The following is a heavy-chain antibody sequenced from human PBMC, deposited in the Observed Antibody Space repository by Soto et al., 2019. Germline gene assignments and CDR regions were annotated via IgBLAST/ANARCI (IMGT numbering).Heavy chain of an antibody. CDR3: ARAVGGRDIVLMVYAISRGPYYYYMDV. Sequence: ASVKVSWKASGYTFTSYDINWVRQSTGQGLEWMGWMNLNSGNTGYAQKFQGRVTMTRNTSISTAYMELSSLRSEDTAVYYCARAVGGRDIVLMVYAISRGPYYYYMDVWGKGTTVTVSS. CDR2: MNLNSGNT. CDR1: GYTFTSYD. D-gene: IGHD2-8*01. V-gene: IGHV1-8*01. J-gene: IGHJ6*03.